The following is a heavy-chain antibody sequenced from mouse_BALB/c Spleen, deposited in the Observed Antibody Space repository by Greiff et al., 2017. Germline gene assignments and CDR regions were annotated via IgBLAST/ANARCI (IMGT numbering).Heavy chain of an antibody. CDR3: ARRGYDRGYFDV. CDR1: GFTFSSYT. CDR2: ISNGGGST. V-gene: IGHV5-12-2*01. Sequence: EVKLVESGGGLVQPGGSLKLSCAASGFTFSSYTMSWVRQTPEKRLEWVAYISNGGGSTYYPDTVKGRFTISRDNAKNTLYLQMSSLKSEDTALYYCARRGYDRGYFDVWGAGTTVTVSS. D-gene: IGHD3-1*01. J-gene: IGHJ1*01.